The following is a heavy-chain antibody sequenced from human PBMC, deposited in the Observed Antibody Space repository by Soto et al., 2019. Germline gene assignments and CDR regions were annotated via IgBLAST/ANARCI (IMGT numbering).Heavy chain of an antibody. CDR1: EFTFSSYG. D-gene: IGHD3-10*01. V-gene: IGHV3-30*03. J-gene: IGHJ6*02. Sequence: GGSLRLSCAASEFTFSSYGMHWVRQAPGKGLEWVAVISYDGSNKYYADSVKGRFTISRDNSKNTLYLQMNNLRAEDTAIYYCASSSGDLDVYGMDIWGPGTTVTVSS. CDR2: ISYDGSNK. CDR3: ASSSGDLDVYGMDI.